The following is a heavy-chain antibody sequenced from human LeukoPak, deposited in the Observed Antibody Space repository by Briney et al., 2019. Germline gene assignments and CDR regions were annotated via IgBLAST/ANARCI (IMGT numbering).Heavy chain of an antibody. CDR1: GFTFSSYA. CDR3: AKVANGPDILDY. J-gene: IGHJ4*02. D-gene: IGHD2-8*01. V-gene: IGHV3-23*01. Sequence: GGSLRLSFAASGFTFSSYAMSWVRQAPGKGLEWVSAMSGSGGSTYYADSVKGRFTISRDNSKNTLYLQMNSLRAEDTAVYYCAKVANGPDILDYWGQGTLVTVSS. CDR2: MSGSGGST.